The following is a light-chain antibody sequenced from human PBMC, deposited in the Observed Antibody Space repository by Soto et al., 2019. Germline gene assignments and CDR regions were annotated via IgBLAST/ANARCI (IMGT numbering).Light chain of an antibody. CDR3: QQYDSSLLT. V-gene: IGKV3-11*01. CDR1: RSISTY. Sequence: VLTQSPATLPVSAGDSATLSWRASRSISTYVAWYQQKPGTAPRILIYEALNRATGIPARLSGSGSGTDFTLTISSLEPEDFAVYYCQQYDSSLLTCGGGTKVDIK. J-gene: IGKJ4*01. CDR2: EAL.